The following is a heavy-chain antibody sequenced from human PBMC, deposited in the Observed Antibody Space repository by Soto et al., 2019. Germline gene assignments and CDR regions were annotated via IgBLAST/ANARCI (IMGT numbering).Heavy chain of an antibody. CDR1: GGTFSSYA. CDR3: ASRTTVTSPNYYYGMDV. V-gene: IGHV1-69*06. D-gene: IGHD4-17*01. J-gene: IGHJ6*02. CDR2: IIPIFGTA. Sequence: SVKVSCKASGGTFSSYAISWVRQAPGQGLEWMGGIIPIFGTANYAQKFQGRVTITADKSTSTAYMELSSLRSEDTAVYYCASRTTVTSPNYYYGMDVWGHGTTATVSS.